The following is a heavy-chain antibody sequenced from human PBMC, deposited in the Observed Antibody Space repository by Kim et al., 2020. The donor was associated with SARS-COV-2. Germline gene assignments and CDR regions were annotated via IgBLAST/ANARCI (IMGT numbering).Heavy chain of an antibody. J-gene: IGHJ4*02. Sequence: SETLSLTCTVSSDSFSAYYWSWIRHLPGKGLEWIGYIFYGGDTNYNPSLRSRVTISWDTSTNQFSLDLTSVTDADTAVYYCARSEGRASWHQFDYWRQG. V-gene: IGHV4-59*01. CDR3: ARSEGRASWHQFDY. CDR2: IFYGGDT. CDR1: SDSFSAYY.